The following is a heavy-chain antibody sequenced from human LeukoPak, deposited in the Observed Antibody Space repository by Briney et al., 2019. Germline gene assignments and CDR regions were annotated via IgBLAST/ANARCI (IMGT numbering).Heavy chain of an antibody. Sequence: SETLSLTCTVSGGSIRSSSYYWGWIRQPPGKGLEWIGTIYYSGSTYYNPSLKSRVSISVDTSKNQFSLKLSSVTAADTAVYYCANSANYGGNSGYFDYWGQGTLVTVSS. CDR3: ANSANYGGNSGYFDY. CDR1: GGSIRSSSYY. D-gene: IGHD4-23*01. CDR2: IYYSGST. V-gene: IGHV4-39*01. J-gene: IGHJ4*02.